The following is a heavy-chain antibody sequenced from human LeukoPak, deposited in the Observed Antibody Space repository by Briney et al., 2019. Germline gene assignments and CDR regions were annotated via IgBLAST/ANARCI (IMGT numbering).Heavy chain of an antibody. Sequence: SETLSLTCTVSGASISSYYWSWIRQPAGKGLEWIRRVYSSGSTNYNPSLNSRVTMSEDTSKNQFSLKLRSVTAADTAVYYCARDPDGYNWFDSWGQGTQVTVST. J-gene: IGHJ5*01. CDR1: GASISSYY. CDR3: ARDPDGYNWFDS. D-gene: IGHD1-14*01. CDR2: VYSSGST. V-gene: IGHV4-4*07.